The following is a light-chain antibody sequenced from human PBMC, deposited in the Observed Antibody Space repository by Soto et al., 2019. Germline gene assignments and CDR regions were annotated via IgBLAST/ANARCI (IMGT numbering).Light chain of an antibody. V-gene: IGKV3-20*01. CDR1: QGICDT. CDR3: QQYGRSPQT. CDR2: GAS. J-gene: IGKJ1*01. Sequence: EVVMRQSPATLSVSPGEGATLSCRASQGICDTLAWYQHKPGQAPRLLIYGASSRATGIPDRFSGSGSGTEFTLTISRLETEDFAVYYCQQYGRSPQTVGKGTKV.